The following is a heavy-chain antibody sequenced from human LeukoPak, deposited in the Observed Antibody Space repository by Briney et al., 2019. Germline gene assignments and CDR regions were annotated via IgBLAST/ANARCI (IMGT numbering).Heavy chain of an antibody. CDR3: ALGTSGWYKWDY. D-gene: IGHD6-19*01. CDR1: GFTFSSYS. J-gene: IGHJ4*02. CDR2: ISSSSGYI. Sequence: GGSLRLSCAASGFTFSSYSMNWVRQAPGKGLEWVSSISSSSGYIYYADSVKGRFTISRDNANNSLYLQMNSLRAEDTAVYYCALGTSGWYKWDYWGQGTLVTVSS. V-gene: IGHV3-21*01.